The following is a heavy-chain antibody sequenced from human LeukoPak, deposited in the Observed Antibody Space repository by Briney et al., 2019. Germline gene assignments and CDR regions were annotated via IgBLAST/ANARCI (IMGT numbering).Heavy chain of an antibody. Sequence: SETLSLTCIVSGGSISSYYWSWIRQPPGKGLEWIGYIYYSGSTNYNPSLKSRVTISVDTSKNQFSLKLSSVTAADTAVYYCARDCSSTSCSNGYYYYGMDVWGQGTTVTVSS. CDR3: ARDCSSTSCSNGYYYYGMDV. V-gene: IGHV4-59*01. J-gene: IGHJ6*02. D-gene: IGHD2-2*01. CDR1: GGSISSYY. CDR2: IYYSGST.